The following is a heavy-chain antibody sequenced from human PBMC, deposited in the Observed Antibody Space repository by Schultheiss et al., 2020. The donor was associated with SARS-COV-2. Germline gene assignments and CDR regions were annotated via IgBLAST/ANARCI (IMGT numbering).Heavy chain of an antibody. CDR1: GGSFSGYY. Sequence: SETLSLTCAVYGGSFSGYYWSWIRQPPGKGLEWIGYIYYSGSTNYNPSLKSRVTISVDKSKNQFSLKLSSVTAADTAVYYCASLGLHGASPWGQGTLVTVSS. J-gene: IGHJ5*02. CDR2: IYYSGST. D-gene: IGHD1-7*01. V-gene: IGHV4-59*12. CDR3: ASLGLHGASP.